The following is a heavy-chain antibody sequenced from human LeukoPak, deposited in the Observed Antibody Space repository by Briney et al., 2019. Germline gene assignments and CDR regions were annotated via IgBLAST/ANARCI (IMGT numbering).Heavy chain of an antibody. CDR1: GFTFSSYA. Sequence: GGSLRLSCAASGFTFSSYAMSWVRQAPGKGLEWVSAISGSGGSTYYVDSVKGRFTISRDNSKNTLYLQMNSLRAEDTAVYYCAKPHTMIVVAGAFDIWGQGTMVTVSS. J-gene: IGHJ3*02. D-gene: IGHD3-22*01. V-gene: IGHV3-23*01. CDR2: ISGSGGST. CDR3: AKPHTMIVVAGAFDI.